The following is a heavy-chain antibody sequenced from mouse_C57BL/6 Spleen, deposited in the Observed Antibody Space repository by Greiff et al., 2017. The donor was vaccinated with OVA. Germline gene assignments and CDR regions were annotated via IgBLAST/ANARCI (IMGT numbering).Heavy chain of an antibody. CDR3: ARSRGGYHGYFDV. CDR2: IYPGSGST. V-gene: IGHV1-55*01. Sequence: VQLQQPGAELVKPGASVQMSCKASGYTFTSYWLTWVQQRPGNGLEWIGDIYPGSGSTNYNEKFKSKATLTVDTSSSTADMQLSSLTSEDSAVYYCARSRGGYHGYFDVWGTGTTVTVSS. D-gene: IGHD2-2*01. J-gene: IGHJ1*03. CDR1: GYTFTSYW.